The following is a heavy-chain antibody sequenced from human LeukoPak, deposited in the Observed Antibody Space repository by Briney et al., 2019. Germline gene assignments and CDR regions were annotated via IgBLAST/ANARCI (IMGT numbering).Heavy chain of an antibody. Sequence: GGSLRLSCAASGFTFDDYAMHWVRQAPGKGLEWVSGISWNSGSIGYADSVKGRFTISRDNAKNSLYLQMNSLRAEDTAVYYCASIVVVVAATPAYYFDYWGQGTLVTVSS. V-gene: IGHV3-9*01. CDR3: ASIVVVVAATPAYYFDY. CDR2: ISWNSGSI. CDR1: GFTFDDYA. D-gene: IGHD2-15*01. J-gene: IGHJ4*02.